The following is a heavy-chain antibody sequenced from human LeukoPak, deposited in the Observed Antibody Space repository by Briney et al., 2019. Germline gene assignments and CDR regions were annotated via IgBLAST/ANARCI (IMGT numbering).Heavy chain of an antibody. Sequence: GGSLRLSCAASGFTFSSYGMSWVRQAPGKGLEWVSAISGSGGSTYYADSVKGRFTISRDNSKNTLYLQMNSLRAEDTAVYYCAKDPDYYGSGSYSKGFDYWGQGTLVTVSS. CDR3: AKDPDYYGSGSYSKGFDY. V-gene: IGHV3-23*01. CDR2: ISGSGGST. CDR1: GFTFSSYG. D-gene: IGHD3-10*01. J-gene: IGHJ4*02.